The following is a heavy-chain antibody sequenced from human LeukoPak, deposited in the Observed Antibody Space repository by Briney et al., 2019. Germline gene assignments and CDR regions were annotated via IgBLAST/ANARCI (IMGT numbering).Heavy chain of an antibody. V-gene: IGHV1-2*02. J-gene: IGHJ4*02. D-gene: IGHD5-12*01. CDR1: GYTFTSYY. CDR2: INPNSGGT. CDR3: ARSDSGYDPHFDY. Sequence: GASVKVSCKASGYTFTSYYMHWVRQAPGQGLEWMGWINPNSGGTNYAQKFQGRVTMTRDTSISTAYMELSRLRSDDTAVYYCARSDSGYDPHFDYWGQGTLVTVSS.